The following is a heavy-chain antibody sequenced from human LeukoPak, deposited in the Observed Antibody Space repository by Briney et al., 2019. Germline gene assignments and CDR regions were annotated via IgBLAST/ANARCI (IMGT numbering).Heavy chain of an antibody. V-gene: IGHV1-69*10. D-gene: IGHD5-24*01. CDR2: IITILGIA. CDR3: TRDPVERWLPTFDY. Sequence: VKISCKASVGTFISYAISWVRQAPRQGLEWRGRIITILGIANYARNFQGIVTITANKSTGTAYIELSSLRSQDTAVYYCTRDPVERWLPTFDYWGQGNLVTVSS. J-gene: IGHJ4*02. CDR1: VGTFISYA.